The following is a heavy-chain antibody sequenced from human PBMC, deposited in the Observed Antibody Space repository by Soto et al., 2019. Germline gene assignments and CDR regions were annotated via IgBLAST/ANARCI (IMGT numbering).Heavy chain of an antibody. V-gene: IGHV4-34*01. D-gene: IGHD2-15*01. CDR1: GGSFSGYY. CDR2: INHSGST. Sequence: SETLSLTCTVYGGSFSGYYCSWIRQPPGKGLEWIGEINHSGSTSYNPSLKSRVTISVDTSKNQLPLKLSSVTAADTAVYYCARGYAAPRAADWGQGTLVTVSS. CDR3: ARGYAAPRAAD. J-gene: IGHJ4*02.